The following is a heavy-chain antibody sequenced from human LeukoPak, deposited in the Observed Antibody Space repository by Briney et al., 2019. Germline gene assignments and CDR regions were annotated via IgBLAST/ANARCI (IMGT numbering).Heavy chain of an antibody. Sequence: SQTLSLTCEVSGDSLSSGGYSWSWIRQPPGKGLEWIGYIRYSGSTYYNPSLKSRLTMSVEASKTQFSLRLSSVTAADTAVYYCARTTDYWYFDLWGRGTLVTVSS. CDR1: GDSLSSGGYS. CDR2: IRYSGST. V-gene: IGHV4-30-4*07. J-gene: IGHJ2*01. CDR3: ARTTDYWYFDL. D-gene: IGHD4-11*01.